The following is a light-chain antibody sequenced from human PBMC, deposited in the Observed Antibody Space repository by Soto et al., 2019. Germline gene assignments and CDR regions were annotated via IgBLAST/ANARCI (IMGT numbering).Light chain of an antibody. CDR1: SSDVGSYNL. CDR3: CSYAGTYTQWV. V-gene: IGLV2-23*01. CDR2: EGS. Sequence: QSALTQPASVSGSPGQSITISCTGTSSDVGSYNLVSWYQQHPGKAPKLMIYEGSKRPSGVSNRFSGSKSGNTASLTISGLQAEDEADYYCCSYAGTYTQWVFGGGTKLTVL. J-gene: IGLJ3*02.